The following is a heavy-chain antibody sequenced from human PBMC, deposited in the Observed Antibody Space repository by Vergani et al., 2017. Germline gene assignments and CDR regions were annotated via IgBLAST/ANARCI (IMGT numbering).Heavy chain of an antibody. J-gene: IGHJ6*03. V-gene: IGHV4-38-2*02. CDR1: GYSISSGYY. D-gene: IGHD3-10*01. CDR2: INHSGST. CDR3: ARVVVRGVRYYYYYMDV. Sequence: QVQLQESGPGLVKPSETLSLTCTVSGYSISSGYYWGWIRQPPGKGLEWIGEINHSGSTNYNPSLKSRVTISVDTSKNQFSLKLSSVTAADTAVYYCARVVVRGVRYYYYYMDVWGKGTTVTVSS.